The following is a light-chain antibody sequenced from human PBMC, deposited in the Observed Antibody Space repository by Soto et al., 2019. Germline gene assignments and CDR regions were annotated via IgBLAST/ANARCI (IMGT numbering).Light chain of an antibody. Sequence: DIQVTQSPPSVSASVGDRVTITCRASQDVGVYLAWYQQKPGTAPKLLISAASTLPVGVPARFSGSGSGTDFTLTIISLEPEDSATYFCQQCARFPLAFGGGTKVEIK. CDR3: QQCARFPLA. V-gene: IGKV1-12*01. J-gene: IGKJ4*01. CDR1: QDVGVY. CDR2: AAS.